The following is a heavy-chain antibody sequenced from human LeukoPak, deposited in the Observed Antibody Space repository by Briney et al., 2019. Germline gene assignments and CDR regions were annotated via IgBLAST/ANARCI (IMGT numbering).Heavy chain of an antibody. Sequence: GRSLRLSCAASGFTFSSYWMSWVRQAPGKGLEWVANIRQDGSEKYYVDSVKGRFTISRDNAKNSLYLQMNSLRAEDTAVYYCARLYGGTLGYFDYWGQGTLVTVSS. V-gene: IGHV3-7*03. CDR1: GFTFSSYW. D-gene: IGHD4-23*01. CDR3: ARLYGGTLGYFDY. J-gene: IGHJ4*02. CDR2: IRQDGSEK.